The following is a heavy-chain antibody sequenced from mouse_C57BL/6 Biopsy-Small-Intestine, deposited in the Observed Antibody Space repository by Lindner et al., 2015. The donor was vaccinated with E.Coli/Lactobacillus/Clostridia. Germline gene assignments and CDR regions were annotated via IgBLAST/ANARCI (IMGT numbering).Heavy chain of an antibody. CDR1: GYTFTGYW. CDR2: ILPGSGST. Sequence: VQLQESGAELMKPGASVKLSCKATGYTFTGYWTEWVKQRPGHGLEWIGEILPGSGSTNYNEKFKGKATFTADTSSNTAYMQLSSLTTEDSAIYYCANGAQATGFAYWGQGTLVTVSA. D-gene: IGHD3-2*02. J-gene: IGHJ3*01. V-gene: IGHV1-9*01. CDR3: ANGAQATGFAY.